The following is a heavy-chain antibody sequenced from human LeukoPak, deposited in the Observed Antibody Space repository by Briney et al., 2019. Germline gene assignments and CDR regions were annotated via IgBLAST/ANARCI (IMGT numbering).Heavy chain of an antibody. CDR2: INPDSGGT. CDR1: GYTFTGYY. J-gene: IGHJ4*02. CDR3: ARDVGEYCSSTNCYASHY. D-gene: IGHD2-2*01. V-gene: IGHV1-2*02. Sequence: ASVKVSCKASGYTFTGYYLHWVRQAPGQGLEWMGWINPDSGGTNYAQNFQGRVTMTRDTSISTAYMELSRLRSDDTAMYYCARDVGEYCSSTNCYASHYWGRGTLVTVSS.